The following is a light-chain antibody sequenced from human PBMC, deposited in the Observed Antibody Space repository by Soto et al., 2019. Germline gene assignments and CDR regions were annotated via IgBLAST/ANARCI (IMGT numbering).Light chain of an antibody. CDR2: DVS. V-gene: IGLV2-11*01. CDR3: CSYAGSDV. Sequence: QSDLTQPRSVSGSPGQSVTISCTGTSSDVGGYNYVSWYQQHPGKAPKLMIYDVSKRPSGVPDRFSGSKSGNTASLTISGLQAEDEADYYCCSYAGSDVFGTGTKLTVL. J-gene: IGLJ1*01. CDR1: SSDVGGYNY.